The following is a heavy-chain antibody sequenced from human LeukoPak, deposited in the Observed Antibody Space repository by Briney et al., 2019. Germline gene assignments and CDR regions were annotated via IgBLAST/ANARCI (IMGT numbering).Heavy chain of an antibody. CDR1: GYSFTSYW. CDR3: ARRDVGYPREGFDY. D-gene: IGHD5-12*01. V-gene: IGHV5-51*01. Sequence: GESLKISCEGSGYSFTSYWIGWVRQMPGKGLEWVGIIYPGDSDTRYSPSFQGQVTTSPDKSISTAYLQWSSLKASDSAMYYCARRDVGYPREGFDYWGQGTLVTVSS. CDR2: IYPGDSDT. J-gene: IGHJ4*02.